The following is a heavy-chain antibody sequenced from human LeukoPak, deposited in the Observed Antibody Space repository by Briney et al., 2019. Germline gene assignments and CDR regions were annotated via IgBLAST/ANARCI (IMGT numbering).Heavy chain of an antibody. CDR3: ARDRRSAYGGYSCYFDY. CDR1: GGSISSGDYY. CDR2: IYYSGST. V-gene: IGHV4-30-4*01. J-gene: IGHJ4*02. D-gene: IGHD5-12*01. Sequence: SETLSLTRTVSGGSISSGDYYWSWIRQPPGKGLEWIGYIYYSGSTYYNPSLKSRVTISVDTSKNQFSLKLSSVTAADTAVYYCARDRRSAYGGYSCYFDYWGQGTLVTVSS.